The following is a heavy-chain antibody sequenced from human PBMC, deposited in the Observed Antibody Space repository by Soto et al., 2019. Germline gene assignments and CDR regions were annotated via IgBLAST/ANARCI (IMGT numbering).Heavy chain of an antibody. V-gene: IGHV1-69*06. J-gene: IGHJ6*02. CDR2: IIPIFGTA. CDR3: AIGVFSRITMVRGVQYYCYGLDV. CDR1: GGTFSSYS. Sequence: SVKVSCKTSGGTFSSYSSSWVRQAPGQGLEWMGGIIPIFGTANYAQKFQGRVTITADKSTSTAYMELSSLRSEDTAVYYCAIGVFSRITMVRGVQYYCYGLDVSGQRTTVPGSS. D-gene: IGHD3-10*01.